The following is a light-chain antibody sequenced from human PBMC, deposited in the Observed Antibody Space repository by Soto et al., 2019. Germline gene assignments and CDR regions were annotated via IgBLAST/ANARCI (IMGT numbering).Light chain of an antibody. J-gene: IGLJ1*01. CDR2: DVS. V-gene: IGLV2-14*01. Sequence: QSALTQPASVSGSPGQSITISCTGTSSDVGGYNYVFWYQQHPGKAPKFMIYDVSNRPSGVSTRFSGSKSGNTASLTISGLQAEDEADYYCNSYTTSNTRQIVFGTGTKVTVL. CDR3: NSYTTSNTRQIV. CDR1: SSDVGGYNY.